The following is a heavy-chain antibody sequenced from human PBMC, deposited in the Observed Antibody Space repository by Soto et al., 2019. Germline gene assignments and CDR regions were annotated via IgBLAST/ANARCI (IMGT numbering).Heavy chain of an antibody. J-gene: IGHJ4*02. D-gene: IGHD4-17*01. CDR2: IGTAGDT. V-gene: IGHV3-13*01. CDR3: ARGGKLGEYGELDY. CDR1: GFTFSSYD. Sequence: GGSLRLSCAASGFTFSSYDMHWVRQATGKGLEWVSAIGTAGDTYYPGSVKGRFTISRENAKNSLYLQMNSLRAGDTAVYYCARGGKLGEYGELDYWGQGTLVTVSS.